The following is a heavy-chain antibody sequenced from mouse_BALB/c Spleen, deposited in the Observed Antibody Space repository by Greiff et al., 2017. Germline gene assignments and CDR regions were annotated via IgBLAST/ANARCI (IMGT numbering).Heavy chain of an antibody. CDR1: GFTFSSYG. CDR2: INSNGGST. D-gene: IGHD1-1*01. Sequence: EVMLVESGGGLVQPGGSLKLSCAASGFTFSSYGMSWVRQTPDKRLELVATINSNGGSTYYPDSVKGRFTISRDNAKNTLYLQMSSLKSEDTAMYYCAREVLYYYGSSPWYFDVWGAGTTVTVSS. V-gene: IGHV5-6-3*01. CDR3: AREVLYYYGSSPWYFDV. J-gene: IGHJ1*01.